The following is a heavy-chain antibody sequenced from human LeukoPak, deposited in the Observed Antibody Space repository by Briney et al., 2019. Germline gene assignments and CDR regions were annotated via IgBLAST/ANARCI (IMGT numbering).Heavy chain of an antibody. J-gene: IGHJ4*02. CDR3: AKSIRVIGTTALDY. CDR2: MSNDGTNE. V-gene: IGHV3-30*18. Sequence: PGGSLRLSCAASGFTFRIYVMHWVRQAPGQGLEWVAVMSNDGTNEYYGDSVKGRFTISRDNSRNTLHLQMNSLRPDDTAVYYCAKSIRVIGTTALDYWGPGTLVTVSS. D-gene: IGHD1-20*01. CDR1: GFTFRIYV.